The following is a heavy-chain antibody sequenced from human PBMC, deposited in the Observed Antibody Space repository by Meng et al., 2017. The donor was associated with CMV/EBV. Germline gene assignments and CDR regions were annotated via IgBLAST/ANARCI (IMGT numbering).Heavy chain of an antibody. CDR3: ASSPRRAANNWFDP. D-gene: IGHD2-15*01. V-gene: IGHV4-34*01. Sequence: SGGSFSGYDWSWIRQPPGKGLEWIGEINHSGSTNYNPSLKSRVTISVDTSKNQFSLKLSSVTAADTAVYYCASSPRRAANNWFDPWGQGTLVTVSS. CDR1: GGSFSGYD. J-gene: IGHJ5*02. CDR2: INHSGST.